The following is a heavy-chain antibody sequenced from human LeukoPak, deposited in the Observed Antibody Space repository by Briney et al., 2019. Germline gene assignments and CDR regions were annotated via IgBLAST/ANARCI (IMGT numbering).Heavy chain of an antibody. Sequence: SETLSLTCTVSGGSISSSSYYWGWIRQPPGKGLEWIGSIYYSGSTYYNPSLKSRVTISVDTSKNQFSLKLSSVTAADTAVYYCARQEGEDYYGSGSYFTSYYYYYYGMDVWGQGTAVTVSS. CDR1: GGSISSSSYY. CDR3: ARQEGEDYYGSGSYFTSYYYYYYGMDV. CDR2: IYYSGST. J-gene: IGHJ6*02. D-gene: IGHD3-10*01. V-gene: IGHV4-39*01.